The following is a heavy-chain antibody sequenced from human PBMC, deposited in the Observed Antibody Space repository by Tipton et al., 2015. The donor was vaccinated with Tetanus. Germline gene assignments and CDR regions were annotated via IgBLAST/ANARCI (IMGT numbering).Heavy chain of an antibody. D-gene: IGHD6-19*01. CDR1: GDSVSSNTDA. CDR2: TYYRSKWYN. CDR3: VRGSELGLDAFDI. J-gene: IGHJ3*02. V-gene: IGHV6-1*01. Sequence: GLVKPSQTLSLTCAISGDSVSSNTDAWNWIRQSPSRGLEWLGRTYYRSKWYNDYALSVKSRITINPDTSKNHFSLQLKSVTPEDTAMYYCVRGSELGLDAFDIWGQGTMVTVSS.